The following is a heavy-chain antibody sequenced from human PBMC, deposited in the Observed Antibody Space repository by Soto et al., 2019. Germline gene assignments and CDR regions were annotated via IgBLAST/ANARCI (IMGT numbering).Heavy chain of an antibody. Sequence: GGSLRLSCAASGFTVSSNYMSRVRQAPGKGLEWVSVIYSGGSTYYADSVKGRFTISRDNSKNTLYLQMNSLRAEDTAVYYCARGMYSSSWTFDYWGQGTLVTVSS. CDR3: ARGMYSSSWTFDY. J-gene: IGHJ4*02. D-gene: IGHD6-13*01. V-gene: IGHV3-53*01. CDR1: GFTVSSNY. CDR2: IYSGGST.